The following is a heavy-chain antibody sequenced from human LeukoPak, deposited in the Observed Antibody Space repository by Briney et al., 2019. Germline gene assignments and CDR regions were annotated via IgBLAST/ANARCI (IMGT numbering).Heavy chain of an antibody. CDR2: ISSSSSTI. D-gene: IGHD2-2*01. Sequence: GGSLRLSCAASGFTFSSYSMNWVRQAPGKGLEWASYISSSSSTIYYADSVKGRFTISRDNAKNSLYLQMNSLRAEDTAVYYCAKAAVVPAAPDFWGQGTLVTVSS. CDR3: AKAAVVPAAPDF. V-gene: IGHV3-48*01. J-gene: IGHJ4*02. CDR1: GFTFSSYS.